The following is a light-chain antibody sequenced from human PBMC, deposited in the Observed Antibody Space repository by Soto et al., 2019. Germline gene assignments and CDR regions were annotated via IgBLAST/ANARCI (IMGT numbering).Light chain of an antibody. Sequence: QSALTQPRSVSGSPGQSVTISCSGTSNDVGGYNYVSWYQQHPGKAPKVMIYDVNRRPSGVPDRFSGSKSGNTASLTISGLQAEDEADYHCCSYVGGSGVWLFGGGTKLTVL. CDR2: DVN. CDR1: SNDVGGYNY. CDR3: CSYVGGSGVWL. V-gene: IGLV2-11*01. J-gene: IGLJ3*02.